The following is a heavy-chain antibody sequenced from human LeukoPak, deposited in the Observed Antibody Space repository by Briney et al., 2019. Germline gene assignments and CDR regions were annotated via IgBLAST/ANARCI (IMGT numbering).Heavy chain of an antibody. CDR2: ISSSGSTI. V-gene: IGHV3-11*01. D-gene: IGHD3-3*01. J-gene: IGHJ3*02. Sequence: PGGSLRLSCAASGFTFSDYYMSWIRQAPGKGLEWVSYISSSGSTIYYADSVKGRFTISRDNSKNTLYLQMNSLRAEDTAVYYCAKGGNYDFWSGYLRSDAFDIWGQGTMVTVSS. CDR3: AKGGNYDFWSGYLRSDAFDI. CDR1: GFTFSDYY.